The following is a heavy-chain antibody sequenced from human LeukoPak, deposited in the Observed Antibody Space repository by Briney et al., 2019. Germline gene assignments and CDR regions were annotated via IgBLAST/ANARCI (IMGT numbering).Heavy chain of an antibody. Sequence: ASVKVSCKASGYTFITYGISWVRQAPGQGLEWMGWISAYNGNTNYAQKFQGRVTMTPDTSTSTAYMELRSLRSDDTAVYYCARESRARGREFDYWGQGTLVTVSS. V-gene: IGHV1-18*01. D-gene: IGHD3-16*01. J-gene: IGHJ4*02. CDR2: ISAYNGNT. CDR3: ARESRARGREFDY. CDR1: GYTFITYG.